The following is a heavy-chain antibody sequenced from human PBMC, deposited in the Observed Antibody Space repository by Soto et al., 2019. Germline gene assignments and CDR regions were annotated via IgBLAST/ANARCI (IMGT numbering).Heavy chain of an antibody. CDR1: GAAMTYGGYS. CDR2: IGHLETT. V-gene: IGHV4-30-2*06. J-gene: IGHJ3*02. D-gene: IGHD6-6*01. Sequence: SETLSLTCSVSGAAMTYGGYSWSWIRQSPEKGLEWLGYIGHLETTYYNPSFKSRLSLSIDRTKNQFSLKLSSVTAADTAVYYCAREGGGYSSSPGRAFDIWGQGTMVTVSS. CDR3: AREGGGYSSSPGRAFDI.